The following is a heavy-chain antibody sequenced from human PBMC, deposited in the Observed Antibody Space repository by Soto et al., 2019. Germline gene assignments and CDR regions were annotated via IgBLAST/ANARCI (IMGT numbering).Heavy chain of an antibody. J-gene: IGHJ6*02. CDR3: ARDRGFGMDA. CDR2: IYESGTI. Sequence: QVPLQESGPGLVKPSQTLSLTCTVSGGSINGGRYYWNWIRQHPGKGLEWIGYIYESGTIDYNLSLRSRVIISEDTSKNRFSLSLISVTAADTAVYYCARDRGFGMDAWGQGTMVIVSS. CDR1: GGSINGGRYY. V-gene: IGHV4-31*03.